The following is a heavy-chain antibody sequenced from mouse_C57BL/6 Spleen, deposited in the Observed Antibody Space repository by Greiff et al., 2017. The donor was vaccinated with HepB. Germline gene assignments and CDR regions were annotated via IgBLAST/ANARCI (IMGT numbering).Heavy chain of an antibody. CDR3: ARDCYYYDSSYGYFDV. Sequence: EVQLVESGGGLVKPGGSLKLSCAASGFTFSSYAMSWVRQTPEKRLEWVATISDGGSYTYYTDNVKGRFTISRDNAKNNLYLQMSHLKSEDTSMYYCARDCYYYDSSYGYFDVWGTGTTVTVSS. D-gene: IGHD1-1*01. V-gene: IGHV5-4*01. CDR2: ISDGGSYT. CDR1: GFTFSSYA. J-gene: IGHJ1*03.